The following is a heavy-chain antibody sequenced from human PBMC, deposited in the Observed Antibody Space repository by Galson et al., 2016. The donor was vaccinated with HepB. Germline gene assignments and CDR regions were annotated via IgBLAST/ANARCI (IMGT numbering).Heavy chain of an antibody. CDR3: ARARYSGTWTFYYYYGVDV. V-gene: IGHV1-24*01. CDR2: LDPENGEI. D-gene: IGHD6-13*01. Sequence: SVKVSCKVSGYTLTELSIHWVRQAPGEGLEWMGGLDPENGEIMYAQKFQGRVTMTEDTSTDTAYMELSSLRSDDTAVYYCARARYSGTWTFYYYYGVDVWGQGTMVTVSS. CDR1: GYTLTELS. J-gene: IGHJ6*02.